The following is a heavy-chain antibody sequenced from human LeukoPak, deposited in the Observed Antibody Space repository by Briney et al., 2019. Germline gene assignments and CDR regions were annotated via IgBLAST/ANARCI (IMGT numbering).Heavy chain of an antibody. J-gene: IGHJ6*04. Sequence: TGGSLRLSCAASGITFSSHAMSWVRQAPGKGMEWVSAISGSGGTTYYADSVKGRFTISRDNSKDTLSLQMNSLRGEDTAVYYCAKVWCSSTSCYSGIYYYYGMDVRGKGTTVTVSS. CDR1: GITFSSHA. CDR2: ISGSGGTT. D-gene: IGHD2-2*01. V-gene: IGHV3-23*01. CDR3: AKVWCSSTSCYSGIYYYYGMDV.